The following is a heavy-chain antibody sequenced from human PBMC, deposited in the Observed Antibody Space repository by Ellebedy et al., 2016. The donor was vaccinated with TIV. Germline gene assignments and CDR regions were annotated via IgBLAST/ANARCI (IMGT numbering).Heavy chain of an antibody. J-gene: IGHJ2*01. Sequence: GESLKISXAASGFIFSSYSMNWVRQAPGKGLEWVAIIWYDGSNLYYADSVKGRFTISRDNAKNSLYLQMNSLRAEDTAVYYCASRVGSSGWYPDQRYFDLWGRGTLVTVSS. CDR2: IWYDGSNL. CDR3: ASRVGSSGWYPDQRYFDL. D-gene: IGHD6-19*01. CDR1: GFIFSSYS. V-gene: IGHV3-33*08.